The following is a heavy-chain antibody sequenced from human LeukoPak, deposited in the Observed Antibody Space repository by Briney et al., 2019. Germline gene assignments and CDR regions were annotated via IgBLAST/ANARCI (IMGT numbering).Heavy chain of an antibody. CDR3: AKERPVVPARYGMDV. CDR1: GFSVTNNY. D-gene: IGHD2-2*01. V-gene: IGHV3-53*01. J-gene: IGHJ6*02. Sequence: PGGSLRLSCAVSGFSVTNNYMSWVRQAPGKGLEWVSVFYVGGATYYAASVKGRFTISRDNSKNTLYLQMNSLRAEDTAVYYCAKERPVVPARYGMDVWGQGTTVTVSS. CDR2: FYVGGAT.